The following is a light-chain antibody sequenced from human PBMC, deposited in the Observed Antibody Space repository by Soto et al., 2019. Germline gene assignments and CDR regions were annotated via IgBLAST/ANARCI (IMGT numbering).Light chain of an antibody. V-gene: IGKV1-5*01. CDR3: QQYNSYSQT. CDR1: QSISRW. CDR2: DAS. Sequence: DIQMTQSPSTLSASVGDRVTITCRASQSISRWLAWYQQKPGRAPNLLIYDASSLEGGVPSRFXXXXXXXXXXXXXXXXQPDDFATYYCQQYNSYSQTFGQGTKVETK. J-gene: IGKJ1*01.